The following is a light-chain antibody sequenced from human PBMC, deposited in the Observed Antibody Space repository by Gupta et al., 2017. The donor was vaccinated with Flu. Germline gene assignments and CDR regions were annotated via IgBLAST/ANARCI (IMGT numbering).Light chain of an antibody. CDR3: MQGTHWLFT. CDR2: QVS. J-gene: IGKJ5*01. V-gene: IGKV2-30*01. CDR1: QTLVYSDGNTY. Sequence: DVVMTQSPLSLPVTLGPPASISCRSSQTLVYSDGNTYLNWFHQRPGQSPRRLIYQVSNRDSGVPDRFSGSGSGTDFTLKISRVEAEDVGIYYCMQGTHWLFTFGQGTRLEIK.